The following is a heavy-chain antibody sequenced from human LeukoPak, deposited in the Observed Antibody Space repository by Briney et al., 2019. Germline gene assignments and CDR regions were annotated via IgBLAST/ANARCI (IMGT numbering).Heavy chain of an antibody. V-gene: IGHV4-39*02. Sequence: WVRQPPGKGLEWIGSIYYSGSTYYNPSLKSRVTISVDTSKNQFSLKLSSVTAADTAVYYCARDRSIAAAGTTWGQGTLVTVSS. D-gene: IGHD6-13*01. CDR3: ARDRSIAAAGTT. CDR2: IYYSGST. J-gene: IGHJ5*02.